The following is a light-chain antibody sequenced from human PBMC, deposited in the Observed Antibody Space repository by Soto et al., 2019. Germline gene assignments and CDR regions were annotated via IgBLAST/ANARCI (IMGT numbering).Light chain of an antibody. CDR3: QHYGGMWA. J-gene: IGKJ1*01. CDR1: QSITKR. Sequence: DIQMTQSPSTLSASVGDRVTITCRASQSITKRLAWYQQRPGKAPKVLIYDASNLESGVPSRFSGSGSGTQFILTISSLQPDDFATYYCQHYGGMWAFGQGTKVEI. V-gene: IGKV1-5*01. CDR2: DAS.